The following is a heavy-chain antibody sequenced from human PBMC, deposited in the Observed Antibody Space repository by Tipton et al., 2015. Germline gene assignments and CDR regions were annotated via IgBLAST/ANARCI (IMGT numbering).Heavy chain of an antibody. J-gene: IGHJ4*02. D-gene: IGHD5-18*01. CDR3: ARPPTPMDPGYDY. V-gene: IGHV5-51*01. CDR1: EDIFRSYW. Sequence: QLVQSGAVVKKPGESLKISCKGSEDIFRSYWIGWVRQMPGKGLEWLGIINPGDSDTRCSPSFQGQVTISADKSISTVYLQWTSLKASDTAMYYCARPPTPMDPGYDYWGQGTLVTVSS. CDR2: INPGDSDT.